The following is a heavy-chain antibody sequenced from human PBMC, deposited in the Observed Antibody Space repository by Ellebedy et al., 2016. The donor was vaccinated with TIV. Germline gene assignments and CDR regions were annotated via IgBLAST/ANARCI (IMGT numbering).Heavy chain of an antibody. D-gene: IGHD4-17*01. CDR1: GFSFRSYW. CDR3: ATDGSYGDYLSPTHAFVI. V-gene: IGHV3-7*01. CDR2: IKQEGSEK. J-gene: IGHJ3*02. Sequence: GESLKISCGASGFSFRSYWMTWVRQAPGKGLEWVANIKQEGSEKYYVDFVKGRFTISRDNAKNSLYLHLNSLRAEDTAMYYCATDGSYGDYLSPTHAFVIWGQGTMVTVSS.